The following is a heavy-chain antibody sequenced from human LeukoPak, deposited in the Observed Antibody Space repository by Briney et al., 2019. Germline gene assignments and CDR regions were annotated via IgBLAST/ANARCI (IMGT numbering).Heavy chain of an antibody. D-gene: IGHD6-13*01. V-gene: IGHV3-23*01. CDR2: ITGSGGSS. CDR3: AKRHSSSWYRSYYYYMDV. CDR1: RFTFSSYA. Sequence: GGSLRLSCAAPRFTFSSYAMSWVRPAPGKGLEWVSAITGSGGSSYYADSVKGRFTISRDNSKNTLYLQMNSLRAEDTAVYYCAKRHSSSWYRSYYYYMDVWGKGTTVTVSS. J-gene: IGHJ6*03.